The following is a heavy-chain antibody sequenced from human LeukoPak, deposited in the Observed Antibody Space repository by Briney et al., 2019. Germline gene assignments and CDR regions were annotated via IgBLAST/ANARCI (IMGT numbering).Heavy chain of an antibody. CDR2: IYYSGST. CDR3: VRDRFGMATTEVYFDY. Sequence: SETLSLTCTVSGGSISSSSYYWGWIRQPPGKGLEWIGSIYYSGSTYYNPSLKSRVTISVDTSKNQFSLKLSSVTAADTAVYYCVRDRFGMATTEVYFDYWGQGTLVTVSS. CDR1: GGSISSSSYY. J-gene: IGHJ4*02. D-gene: IGHD5-24*01. V-gene: IGHV4-39*07.